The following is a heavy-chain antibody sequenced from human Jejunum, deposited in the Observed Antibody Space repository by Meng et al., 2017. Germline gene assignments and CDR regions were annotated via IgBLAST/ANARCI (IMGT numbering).Heavy chain of an antibody. D-gene: IGHD1-7*01. V-gene: IGHV4-4*03. CDR3: ARGWKYAWFN. CDR2: MHQSGSS. Sequence: QLQWPGPGLVRPLGALSLHCVFSGGFSSIYWWSWLRQPPGKGLEWIGEMHQSGSSNYNPSLKSRLTMSVDESKNHFSLKLNSVTAADTAVYYCARGWKYAWFNWGQGTLVTISS. CDR1: GGFSSIYW. J-gene: IGHJ4*02.